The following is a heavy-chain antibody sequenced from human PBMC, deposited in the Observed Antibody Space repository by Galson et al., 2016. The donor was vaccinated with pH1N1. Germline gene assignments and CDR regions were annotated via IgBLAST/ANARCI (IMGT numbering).Heavy chain of an antibody. J-gene: IGHJ6*02. CDR1: GGTSSSYT. CDR3: ARASGLSPVFYYHGMDV. CDR2: IIPIIGIA. Sequence: SVKVSCKASGGTSSSYTINWVRQAPGQGLEWMGRIIPIIGIANYAQRFQGRVTITADKSTSTAYMEVSTLRSDDTAVYYCARASGLSPVFYYHGMDVWGPGTTVTVSS. V-gene: IGHV1-69*02. D-gene: IGHD2-15*01.